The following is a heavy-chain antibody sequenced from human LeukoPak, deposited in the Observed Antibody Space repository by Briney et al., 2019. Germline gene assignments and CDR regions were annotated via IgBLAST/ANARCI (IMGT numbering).Heavy chain of an antibody. D-gene: IGHD4-17*01. CDR2: ISSNGGST. Sequence: PGGSLRLSCAASGFTFSSYAMHSVRQAPGKGLEYGSAISSNGGSTYYANSVKARFTISRDNSKNTLYLQMGSLRAEDMAVYYCARDNDYGDYVRYFQHWGQGTLVTVSS. CDR1: GFTFSSYA. V-gene: IGHV3-64*01. CDR3: ARDNDYGDYVRYFQH. J-gene: IGHJ1*01.